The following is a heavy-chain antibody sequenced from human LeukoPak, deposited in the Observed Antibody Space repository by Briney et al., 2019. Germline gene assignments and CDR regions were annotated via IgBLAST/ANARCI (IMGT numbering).Heavy chain of an antibody. V-gene: IGHV3-30-3*01. J-gene: IGHJ4*02. D-gene: IGHD1-26*01. CDR3: ARAVSEWELPSPFDY. Sequence: PGGSLRLSCAASGFTFSSYAMHWVRQAPGKGLERVAVISYDGSNKYYADSVKGRFTISRDNSKNTLYLQMNSLRAEDTAVYYCARAVSEWELPSPFDYWGQGTLVTVSS. CDR2: ISYDGSNK. CDR1: GFTFSSYA.